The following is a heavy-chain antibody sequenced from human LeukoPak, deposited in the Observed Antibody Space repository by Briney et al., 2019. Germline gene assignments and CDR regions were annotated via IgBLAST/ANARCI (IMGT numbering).Heavy chain of an antibody. CDR1: GYTFTGYY. V-gene: IGHV1-2*02. J-gene: IGHJ4*02. Sequence: ASVKVSCKASGYTFTGYYVHWVRQAPGQGLEWMGWINPNSGGANYAQKFQGRVTMTRDTSISTAYMELSRLRSDDTAVYYCARVIYSSSWSDYWGQGTLVTVSS. D-gene: IGHD6-13*01. CDR2: INPNSGGA. CDR3: ARVIYSSSWSDY.